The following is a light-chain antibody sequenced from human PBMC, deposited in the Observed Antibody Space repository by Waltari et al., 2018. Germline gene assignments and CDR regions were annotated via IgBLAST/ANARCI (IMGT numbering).Light chain of an antibody. V-gene: IGLV1-40*01. CDR1: SSNIVAGYR. CDR3: QAYDSGLGGVL. J-gene: IGLJ2*01. CDR2: GDT. Sequence: QSVLTQPPSVSGAPGQRVTVSCTGRSSNIVAGYRVHWYQQVQGSAPKLLIYGDTNRPSGVPDRFSASKSGTSASLAIAGLLAEDEAEYYCQAYDSGLGGVLFGGGTKLTVL.